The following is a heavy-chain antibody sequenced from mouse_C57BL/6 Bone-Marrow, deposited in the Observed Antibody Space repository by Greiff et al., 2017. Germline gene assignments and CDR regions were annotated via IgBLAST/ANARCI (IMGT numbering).Heavy chain of an antibody. CDR2: ISDGGSYT. J-gene: IGHJ2*01. V-gene: IGHV5-4*01. D-gene: IGHD1-1*01. Sequence: EVQGVESGGGLVKPGGSLQLSCAASGFTFSRYAMSWVRQTPEKRLEWVATISDGGSYTYYPDHVKGRFTISRDNAKNNLYLQMSHLKSEDTAMYYCGRLTVVAYYFDYWGQGTTLTVSS. CDR3: GRLTVVAYYFDY. CDR1: GFTFSRYA.